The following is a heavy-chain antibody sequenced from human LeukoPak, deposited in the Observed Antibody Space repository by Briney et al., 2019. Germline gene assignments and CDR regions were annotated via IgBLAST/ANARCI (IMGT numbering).Heavy chain of an antibody. CDR2: IKQDGSEK. D-gene: IGHD3-22*01. J-gene: IGHJ6*02. CDR1: GFTFSSYW. CDR3: AREDIWVSSGFTGDNYYYYGMDV. V-gene: IGHV3-7*01. Sequence: GGSLRLSCAASGFTFSSYWMSWVRQAPGKGLEWVANIKQDGSEKYYVDSVKDRFTISRDNAKNSLYLQMNSLRAEDTAVYYCAREDIWVSSGFTGDNYYYYGMDVWGQGTTVTVSS.